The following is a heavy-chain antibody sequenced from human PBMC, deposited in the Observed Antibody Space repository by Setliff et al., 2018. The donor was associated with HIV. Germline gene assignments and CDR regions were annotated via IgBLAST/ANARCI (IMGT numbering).Heavy chain of an antibody. CDR2: IYYSGST. J-gene: IGHJ4*02. CDR1: GGSISSGGYY. Sequence: PSETLSLTCTVSGGSISSGGYYWSWIRQHPGKGLEWIGYIYYSGSTDYNPSLQSRVTISVDPSKNQFSLKMNSVTAADTAVYYCARASYSYDSTGYLYWGQGTLVTVS. V-gene: IGHV4-31*03. D-gene: IGHD3-22*01. CDR3: ARASYSYDSTGYLY.